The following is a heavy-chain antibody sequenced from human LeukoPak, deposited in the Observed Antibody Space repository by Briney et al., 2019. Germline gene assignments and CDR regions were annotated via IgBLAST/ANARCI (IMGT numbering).Heavy chain of an antibody. V-gene: IGHV3-7*01. Sequence: GGSLRLSCTSSGFTFSRYWMSWVRQAPGEGLEWVANIKEDGSEKHYVDSVKGRFTISRDNAKNSLYLQMNSLRVEDTAVYYCARDSFWSGRYEAGHWGQGTLVSVSS. D-gene: IGHD3-3*01. CDR3: ARDSFWSGRYEAGH. CDR2: IKEDGSEK. CDR1: GFTFSRYW. J-gene: IGHJ4*02.